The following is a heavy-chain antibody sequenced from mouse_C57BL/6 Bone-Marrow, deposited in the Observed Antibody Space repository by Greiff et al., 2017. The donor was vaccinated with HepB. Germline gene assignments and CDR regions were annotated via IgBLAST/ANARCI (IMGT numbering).Heavy chain of an antibody. D-gene: IGHD1-1*01. V-gene: IGHV1-15*01. CDR1: GYTFTDYE. CDR3: TRYGSSPAWFAY. CDR2: IDPETGGT. Sequence: VQLQQSGAELVRPGASVTLSCKASGYTFTDYEMHWVKQTPVHGLEWIGAIDPETGGTAYNQKFKGKAILTADKSSSTAYMVLRSLTSEDSAVYYCTRYGSSPAWFAYWGQGTLVTVSA. J-gene: IGHJ3*01.